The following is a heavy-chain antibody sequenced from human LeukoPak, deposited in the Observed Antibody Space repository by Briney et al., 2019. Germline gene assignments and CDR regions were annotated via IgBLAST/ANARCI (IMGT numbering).Heavy chain of an antibody. V-gene: IGHV1-2*06. J-gene: IGHJ3*02. D-gene: IGHD4-23*01. Sequence: ASVKVSCKASGYTFTGYYMHWVRQAPGQGLEWMGRINPNSGGTNYAQKFQGRVTMTRGTSISTAYMELSRLRSDDTAVYYCARALDYGGNPLNAFDIWGQGTMVTVSS. CDR2: INPNSGGT. CDR1: GYTFTGYY. CDR3: ARALDYGGNPLNAFDI.